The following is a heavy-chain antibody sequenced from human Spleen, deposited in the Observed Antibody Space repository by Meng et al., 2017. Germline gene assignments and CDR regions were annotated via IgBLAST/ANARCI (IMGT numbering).Heavy chain of an antibody. D-gene: IGHD4-17*01. Sequence: SETLSLTCTVSGGSISNDYWSWIRQPPGKGLEWIGSLYQSGSTYYNPSLKSRVTMSLDTSKNQFSLRLSSVTAADTGVYYCARGAAVTLIFYHALDVWGQGTTVTVSS. CDR2: LYQSGST. CDR1: GGSISNDY. CDR3: ARGAAVTLIFYHALDV. V-gene: IGHV4-59*04. J-gene: IGHJ6*02.